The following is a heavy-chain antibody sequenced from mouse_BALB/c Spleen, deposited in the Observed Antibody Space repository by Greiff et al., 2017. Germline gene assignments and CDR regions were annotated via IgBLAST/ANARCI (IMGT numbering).Heavy chain of an antibody. D-gene: IGHD2-4*01. J-gene: IGHJ2*01. CDR1: GFTFSSYT. V-gene: IGHV5-6-4*01. CDR2: ISSGGSYT. Sequence: EVKLVESGGGLVKPGGSLKLSCAASGFTFSSYTMSWVRQTPEKRLEWVATISSGGSYTYYPDSVKGRFTISRDNAKNTLYLQMSSLKSEDTAMYYCTRAPSTMITTGFDYWGQGTTLTVSS. CDR3: TRAPSTMITTGFDY.